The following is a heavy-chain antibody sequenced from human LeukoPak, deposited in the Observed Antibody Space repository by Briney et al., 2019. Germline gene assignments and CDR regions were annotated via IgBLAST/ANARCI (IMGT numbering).Heavy chain of an antibody. Sequence: PGGSLRLSCAASGFTFSDYYMSWIRQAPGKGLEWLSYISRTGSHTPYADSVKGRFTVSRDNAKNSLSLELNSLRSEDTAVYYCARNPVTTKYFDYWGQGTLVTVSS. CDR3: ARNPVTTKYFDY. CDR2: ISRTGSHT. D-gene: IGHD4-17*01. V-gene: IGHV3-11*03. CDR1: GFTFSDYY. J-gene: IGHJ4*02.